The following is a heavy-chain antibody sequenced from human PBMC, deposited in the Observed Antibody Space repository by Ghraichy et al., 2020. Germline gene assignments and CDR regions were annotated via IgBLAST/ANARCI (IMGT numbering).Heavy chain of an antibody. D-gene: IGHD2-15*01. CDR2: ISSSSSYI. J-gene: IGHJ3*02. V-gene: IGHV3-21*01. CDR1: GFTFSSYS. Sequence: GGSLRLSCAASGFTFSSYSMNWVRQAPGKGLEWVSSISSSSSYIYYADSVKGRFTISRDNAKNSLYLQMNSLRAEDTAVYYCARDIVAVAFDIWGQGTMVTVSS. CDR3: ARDIVAVAFDI.